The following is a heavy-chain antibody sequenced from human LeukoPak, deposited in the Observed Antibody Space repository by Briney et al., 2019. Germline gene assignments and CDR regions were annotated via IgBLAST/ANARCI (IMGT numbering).Heavy chain of an antibody. CDR3: ATLLQGDGMDV. D-gene: IGHD4-11*01. Sequence: PGGSLRLSCAASGSTFSSYGMHWVRQAPGKGLEWVAVIWYDGSNTYYADSVKGRFTISRDNSKNTLYLQMNSLRAEDTAIYYCATLLQGDGMDVWGKGTTVTVSS. J-gene: IGHJ6*04. V-gene: IGHV3-33*01. CDR2: IWYDGSNT. CDR1: GSTFSSYG.